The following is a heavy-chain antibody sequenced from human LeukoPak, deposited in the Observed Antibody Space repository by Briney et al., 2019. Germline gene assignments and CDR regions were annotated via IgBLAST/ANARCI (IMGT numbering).Heavy chain of an antibody. D-gene: IGHD6-19*01. V-gene: IGHV4-34*01. CDR1: GGSFSGYY. Sequence: NPSETLSLTCAVYGGSFSGYYWSWIRQPPGKGLEWIGEINHSGSTNYNPSLKSRVTISVDTSKNQFSLKLSSVTAADTAVYYCASRGIAVAGREAYNWFDPWGQGTLVTVSS. CDR3: ASRGIAVAGREAYNWFDP. CDR2: INHSGST. J-gene: IGHJ5*02.